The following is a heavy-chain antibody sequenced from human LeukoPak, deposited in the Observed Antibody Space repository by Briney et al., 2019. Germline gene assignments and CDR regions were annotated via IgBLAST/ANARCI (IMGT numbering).Heavy chain of an antibody. CDR3: ARSARYRGPYYMDV. Sequence: ASVKVSCKASGYTFTSYGISWVRQAPGQGLEWMGWISAYNGNTNYAQKLQGRVTMTTDTSTSTAYMELRSLRSDDTAVYYCARSARYRGPYYMDVWGKGTTVTVSS. D-gene: IGHD5-18*01. CDR2: ISAYNGNT. J-gene: IGHJ6*03. CDR1: GYTFTSYG. V-gene: IGHV1-18*01.